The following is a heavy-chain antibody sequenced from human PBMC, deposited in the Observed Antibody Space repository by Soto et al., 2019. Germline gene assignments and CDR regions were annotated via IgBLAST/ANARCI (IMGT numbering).Heavy chain of an antibody. CDR3: AKAWGSGYSYGSSNYYYYGMDV. CDR2: ISGSGGST. D-gene: IGHD5-18*01. J-gene: IGHJ6*02. CDR1: GVTFSSYA. Sequence: EVQLLESGGGLVQPGGSLRLSCAASGVTFSSYAMSWVRQAPGKGLEWVSAISGSGGSTYYADSLKGRFTISRDNSKNTLYLQMNSLRAEDTAVYYCAKAWGSGYSYGSSNYYYYGMDVWGQGTTVTVSS. V-gene: IGHV3-23*01.